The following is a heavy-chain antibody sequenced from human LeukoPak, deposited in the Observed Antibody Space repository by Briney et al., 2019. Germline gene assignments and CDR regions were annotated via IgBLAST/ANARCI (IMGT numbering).Heavy chain of an antibody. CDR2: MNPNSGNT. Sequence: ASVKVSCKASGYTFTSHDINWVRQATGQGLEWMGWMNPNSGNTGYAQKFQGRVTMTRNTSISTAYMELSSLRSEDTAVYYCARIVVPGNGMDVWGQGTTVTVSS. CDR3: ARIVVPGNGMDV. J-gene: IGHJ6*02. D-gene: IGHD2-2*01. CDR1: GYTFTSHD. V-gene: IGHV1-8*01.